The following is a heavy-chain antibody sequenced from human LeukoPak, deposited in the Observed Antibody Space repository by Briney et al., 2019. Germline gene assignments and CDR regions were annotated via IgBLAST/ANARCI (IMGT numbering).Heavy chain of an antibody. CDR1: GGSISSTSFY. CDR3: ARRRIVATIDY. CDR2: FYYSGST. D-gene: IGHD5-12*01. Sequence: PSETLSLTCTVSGGSISSTSFYWAWIRRPPGKGLEWIGSFYYSGSTFYNPSLKSRVAISADTSKNQFSLKLSSVTAADTAVYFCARRRIVATIDYWGQGTLVTVSS. V-gene: IGHV4-39*01. J-gene: IGHJ4*02.